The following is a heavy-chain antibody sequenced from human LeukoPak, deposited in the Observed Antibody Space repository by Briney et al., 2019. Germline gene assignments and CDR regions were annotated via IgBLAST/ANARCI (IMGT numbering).Heavy chain of an antibody. CDR2: ISWNSGNI. CDR1: GFTFDDYA. CDR3: AKDVGGNYYYYMDV. Sequence: GGSLRLSCAASGFTFDDYAMHWVRQAPGKGLEWVSGISWNSGNIGYADSVKGRFTISRDNAKNSLYLQMSSLRAEDMALYYCAKDVGGNYYYYMDVRGKGTTVTVSS. J-gene: IGHJ6*03. V-gene: IGHV3-9*03. D-gene: IGHD4-23*01.